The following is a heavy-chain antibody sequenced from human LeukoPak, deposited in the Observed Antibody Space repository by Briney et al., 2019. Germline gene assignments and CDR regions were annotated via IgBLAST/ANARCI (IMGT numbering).Heavy chain of an antibody. Sequence: GGSLRLSCAASGFTFSSYDMHWVRRAPGKGLEWVASIWHDGNRKYHADSVEGRFTISRDNSKNTVYVQMNSLRADDTAVYYCTRAARITGTSRDNWFDPWGQGTLVIVSS. CDR3: TRAARITGTSRDNWFDP. V-gene: IGHV3-33*01. J-gene: IGHJ5*02. D-gene: IGHD1/OR15-1a*01. CDR1: GFTFSSYD. CDR2: IWHDGNRK.